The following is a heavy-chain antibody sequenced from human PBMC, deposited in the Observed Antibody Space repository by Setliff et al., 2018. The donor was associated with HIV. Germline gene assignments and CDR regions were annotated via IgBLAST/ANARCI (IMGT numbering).Heavy chain of an antibody. D-gene: IGHD6-19*01. CDR3: ARGAVPGLGYFQS. Sequence: GASVKVSCKASGYTFTSYHLHWLRQAPGQGLEWMGIINTNGGDTNYAQKFQGRITVTSDTSTSTVYMEVHSLTSEDTAVYYCARGAVPGLGYFQSWGQGTLVTVSS. J-gene: IGHJ1*01. CDR1: GYTFTSYH. V-gene: IGHV1-46*01. CDR2: INTNGGDT.